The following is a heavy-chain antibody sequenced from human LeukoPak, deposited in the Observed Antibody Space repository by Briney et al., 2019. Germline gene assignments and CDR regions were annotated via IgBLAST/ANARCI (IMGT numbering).Heavy chain of an antibody. CDR1: GGSFSGYY. J-gene: IGHJ4*02. CDR3: ARGKARIIDY. CDR2: INHSGST. Sequence: ASETLSLTCAVYGGSFSGYYWSWIRQPPGKGLEWIGEINHSGSTHYNPSLKSRVTISVDTSKNQFSLKLSSVTAADTAVYYCARGKARIIDYWGQGTLVTVSS. D-gene: IGHD6-6*01. V-gene: IGHV4-34*01.